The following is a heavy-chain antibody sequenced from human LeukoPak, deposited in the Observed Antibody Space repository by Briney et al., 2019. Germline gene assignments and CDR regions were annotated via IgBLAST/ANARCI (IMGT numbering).Heavy chain of an antibody. CDR1: GYTFINHD. CDR2: MNSNSGNT. Sequence: ASVKVSCKGYGYTFINHDIDWVRQAAGQGLEWMGWMNSNSGNTGYAQKFQGRVTMTTDTSTSTAYMEVRSLRSDDTAVYYCARDVSPYYYDSSGYYYRDYWGQRTLVTVSS. J-gene: IGHJ4*02. D-gene: IGHD3-22*01. CDR3: ARDVSPYYYDSSGYYYRDY. V-gene: IGHV1-8*02.